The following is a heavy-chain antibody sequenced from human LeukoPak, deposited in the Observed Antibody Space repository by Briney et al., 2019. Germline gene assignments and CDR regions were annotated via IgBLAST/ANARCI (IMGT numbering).Heavy chain of an antibody. CDR1: GFTFSSYS. V-gene: IGHV3-48*02. D-gene: IGHD3-10*01. CDR3: ARVRGGTLSHHYFYY. CDR2: IIGSSDLI. J-gene: IGHJ4*02. Sequence: GGSLRLSCAASGFTFSSYSMNWVRQAPGKGLEWVSFIIGSSDLIYYADSVKGRFTISRDNAKNSLYLHMNSLRDEDTAVYYCARVRGGTLSHHYFYYWGQGALVTVSS.